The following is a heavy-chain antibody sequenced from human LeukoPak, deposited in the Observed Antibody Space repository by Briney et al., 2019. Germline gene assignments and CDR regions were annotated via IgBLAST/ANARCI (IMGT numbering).Heavy chain of an antibody. CDR2: ISPDDSET. D-gene: IGHD6-13*01. J-gene: IGHJ6*03. V-gene: IGHV5-51*01. Sequence: GESLKISCKGSGYSFISYWIGWVRQMPGKGLEWMGIISPDDSETRYSPSFQGQVTISADKSITTAYLQWSSLKAPDTAKYYCARVAAGEYDYYYYYMDVWGKGTTVTVSS. CDR3: ARVAAGEYDYYYYYMDV. CDR1: GYSFISYW.